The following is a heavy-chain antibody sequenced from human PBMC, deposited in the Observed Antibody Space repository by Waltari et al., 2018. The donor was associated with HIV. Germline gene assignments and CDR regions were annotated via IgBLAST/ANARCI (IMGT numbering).Heavy chain of an antibody. Sequence: QVQLQESGPGLVKPSQTLSLTCTVSTGSTTIGPYSWSSVQQPTGKELECIGRVYTSESTNYNPSVKNRVTITIDTSRNQFSLRLSSVAAADTAVYYCARALDYYESGSFPLWFFDVWGRGTLVTVSS. CDR1: TGSTTIGPYS. V-gene: IGHV4-61*02. CDR2: VYTSEST. D-gene: IGHD3-10*01. J-gene: IGHJ2*01. CDR3: ARALDYYESGSFPLWFFDV.